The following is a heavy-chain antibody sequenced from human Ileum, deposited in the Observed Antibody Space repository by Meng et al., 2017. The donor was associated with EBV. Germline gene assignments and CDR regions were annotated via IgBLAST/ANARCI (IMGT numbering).Heavy chain of an antibody. Sequence: QVELGKSGAEVKKPGASVKGSCKASGYIFIKHDINWVRQAAGQGLESIGWMNSYTGNAGYAQKFRGRVTMTRDTSINTAYLEVISLTSEDTAVYYCARGSGAGGRDWFDPWGQGTLVTVSS. D-gene: IGHD3-16*01. CDR1: GYIFIKHD. V-gene: IGHV1-8*01. J-gene: IGHJ5*02. CDR2: MNSYTGNA. CDR3: ARGSGAGGRDWFDP.